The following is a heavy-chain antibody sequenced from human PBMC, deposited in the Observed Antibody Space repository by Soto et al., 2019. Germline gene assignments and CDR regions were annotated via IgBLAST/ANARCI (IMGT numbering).Heavy chain of an antibody. CDR3: ATRPLLPGAP. J-gene: IGHJ3*01. CDR2: IYSGGST. Sequence: EVHLVESGGGLIQPGGSLRLTCAASGFTFSSNDMNWVRQAPGKGLEWVSLIYSGGSTYYADSVKGRFTISRDNSKNTLYLQMSSLRAEDTAVYCCATRPLLPGAPWGQGTMVTVSS. CDR1: GFTFSSND. D-gene: IGHD3-22*01. V-gene: IGHV3-53*01.